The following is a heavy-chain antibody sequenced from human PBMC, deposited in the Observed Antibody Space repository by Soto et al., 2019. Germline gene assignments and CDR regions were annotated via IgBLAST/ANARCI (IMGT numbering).Heavy chain of an antibody. CDR2: IIAYNGKT. Sequence: ASVKVSCKASGGTFSSYTISWVRQAPGQGLEWMGRIIAYNGKTNYAQKLQGRVTMITDKSTSTAYMELRSLRSDDTAVYYCARDLVRPSPYYMDVWGKGTTVTVSS. CDR3: ARDLVRPSPYYMDV. D-gene: IGHD6-13*01. CDR1: GGTFSSYT. J-gene: IGHJ6*03. V-gene: IGHV1-18*01.